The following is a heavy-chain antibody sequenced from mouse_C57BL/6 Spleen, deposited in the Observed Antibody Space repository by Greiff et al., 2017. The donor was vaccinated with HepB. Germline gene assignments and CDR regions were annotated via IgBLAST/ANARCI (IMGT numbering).Heavy chain of an antibody. CDR2: IDPSDSYT. V-gene: IGHV1-59*01. J-gene: IGHJ3*01. CDR1: GYTFTSYW. CDR3: ARGWAIPWFAY. D-gene: IGHD3-1*01. Sequence: QVQLKQPGAELVRPGTSVKLSCKASGYTFTSYWMHWVKQRPGQGLEWIGVIDPSDSYTNYNQKFKGKATLTVDTSSSTAYMQLSSLTSEDSAVYYCARGWAIPWFAYWGQGTLVTVSA.